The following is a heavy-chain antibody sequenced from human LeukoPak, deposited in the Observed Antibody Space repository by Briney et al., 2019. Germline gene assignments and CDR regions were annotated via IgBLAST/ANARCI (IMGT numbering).Heavy chain of an antibody. CDR2: ISYDGRNK. CDR1: GFTFSSYA. J-gene: IGHJ3*02. Sequence: GGSLRLSCAASGFTFSSYAMHWVRQAPGKGLEWVAVISYDGRNKYYTDSVKGRFPISRDNSKNTLYLQMNSLRAEDTAVYYCAGGRPLIAVAGTGSDAFDIWGQGTMVTVSS. CDR3: AGGRPLIAVAGTGSDAFDI. D-gene: IGHD6-19*01. V-gene: IGHV3-30*04.